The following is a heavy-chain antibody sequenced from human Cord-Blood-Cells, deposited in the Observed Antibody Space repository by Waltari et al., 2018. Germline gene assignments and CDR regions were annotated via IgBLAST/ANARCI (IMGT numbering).Heavy chain of an antibody. CDR3: ARGDIVVVPAALIYYYYGMDV. J-gene: IGHJ6*02. V-gene: IGHV4-31*03. D-gene: IGHD2-2*01. CDR1: GGSISSGGYY. CDR2: IYYSGST. Sequence: TVSGGSISSGGYYWSWIRQHPGKGLEWIGYIYYSGSTYYNPSLKSRVTISVDTSKNQFSLKLSSVTAADTAVYYCARGDIVVVPAALIYYYYGMDVWGQGTTVTVSS.